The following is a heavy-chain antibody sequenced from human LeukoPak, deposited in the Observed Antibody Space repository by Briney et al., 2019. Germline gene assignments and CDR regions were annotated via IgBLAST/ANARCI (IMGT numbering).Heavy chain of an antibody. V-gene: IGHV1-46*01. CDR1: GYIFTTYY. CDR2: INPSGGRT. CDR3: ARDQGRGNSFSGAFDF. Sequence: ASVKVSCKASGYIFTTYYMHWVRQAPGQGLEWMGIINPSGGRTTYAHKFQGRVTMTRDTSTRTLYMELSSLRSEDTAVYYCARDQGRGNSFSGAFDFWGQGAMVTVSS. J-gene: IGHJ3*01. D-gene: IGHD5-18*01.